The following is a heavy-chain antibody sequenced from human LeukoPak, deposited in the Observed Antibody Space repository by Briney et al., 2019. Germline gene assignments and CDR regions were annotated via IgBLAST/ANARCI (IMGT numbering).Heavy chain of an antibody. V-gene: IGHV4-59*08. Sequence: SETLSLTCTVSVGSIISYYWSWIRQPPGKGLEWIGYIYYSGSTNYNPSLKSRVTISVDTSKDQFSLKLSSVTAADTAVYYCAAGASYSRSPTFDYWGQGTLVTVSS. J-gene: IGHJ4*02. CDR2: IYYSGST. CDR1: VGSIISYY. D-gene: IGHD6-6*01. CDR3: AAGASYSRSPTFDY.